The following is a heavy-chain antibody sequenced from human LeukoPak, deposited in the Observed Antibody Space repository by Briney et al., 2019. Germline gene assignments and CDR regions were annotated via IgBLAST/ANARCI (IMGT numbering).Heavy chain of an antibody. CDR3: AREPRVAAAGTRGKNWFDP. CDR1: GYTFTGYY. D-gene: IGHD6-13*01. Sequence: ASVKVSCKASGYTFTGYYIHWVRQAPGQGLEWMGWINPNSGGTNYAQKFQGRVAMTRDTSISTAYMELRSDDSAVYYCAREPRVAAAGTRGKNWFDPWGQGTLVTASS. J-gene: IGHJ5*02. CDR2: INPNSGGT. V-gene: IGHV1-2*02.